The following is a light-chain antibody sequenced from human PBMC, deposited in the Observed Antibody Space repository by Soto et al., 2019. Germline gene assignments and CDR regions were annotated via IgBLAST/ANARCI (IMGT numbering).Light chain of an antibody. CDR1: SSDVGGYNY. CDR2: EVT. J-gene: IGLJ2*01. Sequence: QSALTQPPSASGSPGQSVTTSCTGTSSDVGGYNYVSWYQQHPGKAPKLIIYEVTKRPSGVPDRFSGSKSGNTASLTVSGLQAEDEADFYCSSYSGTNHVVFGGGTKLTVL. V-gene: IGLV2-8*01. CDR3: SSYSGTNHVV.